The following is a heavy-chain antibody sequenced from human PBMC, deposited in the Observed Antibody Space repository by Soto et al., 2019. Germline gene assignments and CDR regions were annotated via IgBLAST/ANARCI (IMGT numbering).Heavy chain of an antibody. D-gene: IGHD2-21*01. Sequence: QVQLQESGPGLVKPSQTLSLTCTVSGGYISSGGYYWSWIRQHPGKGLEWIGSMYYSGSTYYNPSLKSRVTISVDTSKNQFSLKLSSVTAADTAVYYCARDHSRLSWFDSWGQGTLVTVSS. CDR3: ARDHSRLSWFDS. J-gene: IGHJ5*01. CDR1: GGYISSGGYY. V-gene: IGHV4-31*03. CDR2: MYYSGST.